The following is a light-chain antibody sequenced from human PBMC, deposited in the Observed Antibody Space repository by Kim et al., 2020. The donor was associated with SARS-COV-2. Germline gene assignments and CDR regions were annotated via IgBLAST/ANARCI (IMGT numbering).Light chain of an antibody. Sequence: QSVLTQPPSASGTPGQRVTVSCSGSSSNIGSNTVNWYQQLPGTAPKLLIYSNDRRPSGVPDRVSGSKSVTSASLAISGLQAEDEADYYCAAWDDSLNAWLFGGGTQLTVL. J-gene: IGLJ3*02. CDR2: SND. V-gene: IGLV1-44*01. CDR1: SSNIGSNT. CDR3: AAWDDSLNAWL.